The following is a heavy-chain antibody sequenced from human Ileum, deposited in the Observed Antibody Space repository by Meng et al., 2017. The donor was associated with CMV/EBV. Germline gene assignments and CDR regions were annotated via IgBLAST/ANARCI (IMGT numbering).Heavy chain of an antibody. D-gene: IGHD5-12*01. Sequence: ISGDSVSSASVAWSRVWQSPTRGIEGLGRTYYRSECYNDYALSVTSRIAINTNTSKNQFSLQLDSVTAEDTAVYYCTRDPAWLRFDYWGQGTLVTVSS. CDR1: GDSVSSASVA. CDR3: TRDPAWLRFDY. V-gene: IGHV6-1*01. J-gene: IGHJ4*02. CDR2: TYYRSECYN.